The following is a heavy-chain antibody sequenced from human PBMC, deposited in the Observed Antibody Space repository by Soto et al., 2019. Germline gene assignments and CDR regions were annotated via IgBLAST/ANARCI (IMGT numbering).Heavy chain of an antibody. CDR1: GFTFDDAG. V-gene: IGHV3-15*07. CDR3: TTVPYYYDRSGYYVAFDY. Sequence: GGSLRLSCGVSGFTFDDAGGNWVRQAPGKGLEWVGRIKSKTDGGTTAYASPVKGRFIISRDDSKNTLYLQMNSLKTEDTALYYCTTVPYYYDRSGYYVAFDYWGQGTMVTVSS. J-gene: IGHJ4*03. D-gene: IGHD3-22*01. CDR2: IKSKTDGGTT.